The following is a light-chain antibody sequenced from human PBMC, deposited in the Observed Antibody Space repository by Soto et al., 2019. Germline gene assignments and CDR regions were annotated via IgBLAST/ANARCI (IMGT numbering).Light chain of an antibody. V-gene: IGKV1D-12*01. CDR1: QVMGSS. J-gene: IGKJ5*01. Sequence: IQMTDAPSCMSAPVSETVTITCRASQVMGSSLAWYQQKPGQAPKLLIFATSTLHSGVPSRFSGSGSRTEFTLTITSLQPEDIGTYYCQQSDTLPSTFGEGTRLDIK. CDR2: ATS. CDR3: QQSDTLPST.